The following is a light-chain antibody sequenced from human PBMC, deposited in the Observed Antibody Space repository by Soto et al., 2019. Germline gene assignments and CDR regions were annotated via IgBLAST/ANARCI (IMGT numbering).Light chain of an antibody. CDR1: SSDVGGYNY. J-gene: IGLJ1*01. Sequence: QSALTQPRSVSGSPGQSVTISCTGTSSDVGGYNYVSWYQQHPGKAPKVMIYDVSERPSGVPDRFSGSKSGNTASLTISGLQAEDEADYCCSYAGRPRYVFGTGTKLTVL. CDR3: CSYAGRPRYV. CDR2: DVS. V-gene: IGLV2-11*01.